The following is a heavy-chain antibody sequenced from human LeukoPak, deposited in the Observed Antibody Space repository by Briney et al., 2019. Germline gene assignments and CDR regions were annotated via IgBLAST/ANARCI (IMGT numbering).Heavy chain of an antibody. CDR3: ARQDVVVVAATPDVFDY. J-gene: IGHJ4*02. CDR1: GGSISSSSYY. Sequence: PSETLSLTCTVSGGSISSSSYYWGWIRQPPGKGLEWIGSIYYSGSTYYNPSLKSRVTISVDTSKNQFSLKLSSVTAADTAVYYCARQDVVVVAATPDVFDYWGQRTLVTVSS. D-gene: IGHD2-15*01. CDR2: IYYSGST. V-gene: IGHV4-39*01.